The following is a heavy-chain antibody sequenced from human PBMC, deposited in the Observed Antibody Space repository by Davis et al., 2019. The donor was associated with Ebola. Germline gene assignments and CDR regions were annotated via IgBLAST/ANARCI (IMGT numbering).Heavy chain of an antibody. D-gene: IGHD2-15*01. CDR2: IAAYNGYT. Sequence: ASVKVSCKASGYTFTGYYMHRVRQAPGQGLEWMGWIAAYNGYTNYVQKFQGRVTMTIDTSASTAYMELRSLRSDDTAVYYCARVVDTWRVVDDYWGQGTLVTVSS. CDR1: GYTFTGYY. J-gene: IGHJ4*02. CDR3: ARVVDTWRVVDDY. V-gene: IGHV1-18*04.